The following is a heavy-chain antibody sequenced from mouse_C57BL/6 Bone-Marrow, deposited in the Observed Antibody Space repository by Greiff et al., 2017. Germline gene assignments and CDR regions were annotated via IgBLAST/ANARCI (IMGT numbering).Heavy chain of an antibody. V-gene: IGHV1-59*01. D-gene: IGHD4-1*01. CDR3: ARSGNWDHFDY. CDR1: GYTFTSYW. J-gene: IGHJ2*01. Sequence: QVQLQQPGAELVRPGTSVKLSCKASGYTFTSYWMHWVKQRPGQGLEWIGVIDPSDSYTNYNQKFKGKATLTVDTSSSTAYMQLSSLTSEDAAVYYCARSGNWDHFDYWGQGTTLTVSS. CDR2: IDPSDSYT.